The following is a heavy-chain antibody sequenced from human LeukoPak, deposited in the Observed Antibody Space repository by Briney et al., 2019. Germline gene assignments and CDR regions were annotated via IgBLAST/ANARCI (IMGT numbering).Heavy chain of an antibody. V-gene: IGHV3-33*01. D-gene: IGHD3-22*01. CDR1: GFTFSSYG. Sequence: PGRSLRLSCAASGFTFSSYGMHWVRQAPGKGLEWVAVIWYDGSNKYYADSVKGRFTISRDNAKNSLYLQMNSLRAEDTAVYYCARDSYYYDSSSPPMLDYWGQGTLVTVSS. CDR3: ARDSYYYDSSSPPMLDY. CDR2: IWYDGSNK. J-gene: IGHJ4*02.